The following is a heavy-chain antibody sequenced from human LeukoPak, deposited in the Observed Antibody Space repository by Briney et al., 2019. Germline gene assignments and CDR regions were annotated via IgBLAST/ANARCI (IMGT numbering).Heavy chain of an antibody. D-gene: IGHD2-8*01. V-gene: IGHV1-46*01. J-gene: IGHJ3*02. Sequence: GASVKVSCKASGYTFTSYYMHWVRQAPGQGLEWMGIINPIGGSTSYAQKFQGRVTMARDTSTSTVYMELSSLRSEDTAVYYCARESPKDCTNGVCPNDAFDIWGQGTMVTVSS. CDR1: GYTFTSYY. CDR2: INPIGGST. CDR3: ARESPKDCTNGVCPNDAFDI.